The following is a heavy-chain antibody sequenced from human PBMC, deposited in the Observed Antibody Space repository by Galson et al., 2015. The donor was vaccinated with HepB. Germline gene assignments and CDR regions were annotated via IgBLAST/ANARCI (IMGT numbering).Heavy chain of an antibody. D-gene: IGHD3-10*01. CDR3: ATGSPPGVITF. J-gene: IGHJ4*02. CDR1: GYSFIAYY. V-gene: IGHV1-2*02. Sequence: SVKVSCKAFGYSFIAYYIHWVRQAPGQGLEWMGWINPNSGGTNYAQKFQGRVTMARDTSISTASMDLTRLRSDDPAVYYCATGSPPGVITFWGQGTLVTVSS. CDR2: INPNSGGT.